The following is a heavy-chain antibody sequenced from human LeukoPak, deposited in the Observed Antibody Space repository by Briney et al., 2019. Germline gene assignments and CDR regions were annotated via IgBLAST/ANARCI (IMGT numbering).Heavy chain of an antibody. CDR3: AKRGAAYDAFDI. Sequence: GGSLRISCAASGYTVSSNYMSWVRQAPGKGLEWVSAISGSGGSTYYADSVKGRFTISRDNSKNTLYLQMNSLRAEDTAVYYCAKRGAAYDAFDIWGQGTMVTVSS. J-gene: IGHJ3*02. V-gene: IGHV3-23*01. CDR1: GYTVSSNY. CDR2: ISGSGGST. D-gene: IGHD6-13*01.